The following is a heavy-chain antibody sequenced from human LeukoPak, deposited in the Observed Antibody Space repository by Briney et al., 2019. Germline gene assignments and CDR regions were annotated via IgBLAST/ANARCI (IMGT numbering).Heavy chain of an antibody. V-gene: IGHV1-46*01. D-gene: IGHD2-2*03. Sequence: GASVKVSCKASGYTFTSYYVHWVRQAPGQGLQWMGIINPTTGDTIYAQKFQGRVTMTRDMSTDTVYMELSSLRSEDTAVYYCARVDADWGQGTLVTVSS. CDR3: ARVDAD. CDR2: INPTTGDT. CDR1: GYTFTSYY. J-gene: IGHJ4*02.